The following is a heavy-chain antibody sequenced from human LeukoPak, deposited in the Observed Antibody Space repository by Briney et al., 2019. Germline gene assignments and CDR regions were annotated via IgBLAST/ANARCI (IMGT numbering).Heavy chain of an antibody. CDR1: GYTFTGYY. D-gene: IGHD5-12*01. J-gene: IGHJ6*02. CDR3: AREEWLRLRDYYYYYGMDV. V-gene: IGHV1-2*02. CDR2: INPNSGGT. Sequence: ASVKVSCKASGYTFTGYYMHWVRQAPGQGLEWMGWINPNSGGTNYAQKFQGRVTMTRDTSISTAYVEVSRLRSDDTAVYYCAREEWLRLRDYYYYYGMDVWGQGTTVTVSS.